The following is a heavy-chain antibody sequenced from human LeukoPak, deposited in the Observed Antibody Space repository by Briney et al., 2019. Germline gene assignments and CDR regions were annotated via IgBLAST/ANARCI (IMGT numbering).Heavy chain of an antibody. CDR3: ARGLSAFDI. Sequence: GSSVKVSCKASGGTFSSYAISWVRQATGQGLEWMGWMNPNSGNTGYAQKFQGRVTMTRNTSISTAYMELSSLRSEDTAVYYCARGLSAFDIWGQGTMVTVSS. V-gene: IGHV1-8*02. CDR1: GGTFSSYA. J-gene: IGHJ3*02. D-gene: IGHD2/OR15-2a*01. CDR2: MNPNSGNT.